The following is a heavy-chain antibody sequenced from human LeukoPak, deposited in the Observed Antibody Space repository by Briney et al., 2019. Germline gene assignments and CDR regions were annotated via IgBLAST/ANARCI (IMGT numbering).Heavy chain of an antibody. Sequence: GGSLRLSCAASGFTFSSYDMHWVRQATGKGLEWVSAIGTAGDTYYPGSVKGRFTISRENAKNSLYLQMNSLRAGDTAVYYCASGTDIVGATNFAGGLDYWGQGTLVTVSS. J-gene: IGHJ4*02. V-gene: IGHV3-13*01. D-gene: IGHD1-26*01. CDR2: IGTAGDT. CDR3: ASGTDIVGATNFAGGLDY. CDR1: GFTFSSYD.